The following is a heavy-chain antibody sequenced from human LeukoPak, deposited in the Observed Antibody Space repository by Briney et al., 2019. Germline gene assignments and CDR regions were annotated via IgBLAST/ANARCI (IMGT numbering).Heavy chain of an antibody. Sequence: ASETLSLTCTVSDNSISSSSYYWAWIRQPPGKGLEWIGSIYYSGSTYYNPSLKSRVTISVDTSKNQFSLKLSSVTAADTAVYYCARQGDDGDFWGQGTLVTVSS. CDR3: ARQGDDGDF. J-gene: IGHJ4*02. V-gene: IGHV4-39*01. CDR1: DNSISSSSYY. CDR2: IYYSGST. D-gene: IGHD1-1*01.